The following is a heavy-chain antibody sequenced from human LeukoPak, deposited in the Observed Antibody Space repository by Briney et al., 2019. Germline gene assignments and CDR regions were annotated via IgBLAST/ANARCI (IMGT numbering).Heavy chain of an antibody. CDR1: GGSISSGDYY. CDR3: ARARYSYGSNFDY. J-gene: IGHJ4*02. Sequence: SETLSLTCTVPGGSISSGDYYWSWIRQPPGKGLEWIGYIYYSGSTYYNPSLKSRVTISVDTSKNQFSLKLSSVTAADTAVYNCARARYSYGSNFDYWGQGTLVTVSS. V-gene: IGHV4-30-4*01. D-gene: IGHD5-18*01. CDR2: IYYSGST.